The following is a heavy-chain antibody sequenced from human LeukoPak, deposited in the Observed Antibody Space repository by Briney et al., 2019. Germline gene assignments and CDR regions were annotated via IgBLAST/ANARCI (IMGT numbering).Heavy chain of an antibody. D-gene: IGHD2-2*01. J-gene: IGHJ6*04. V-gene: IGHV4-34*01. CDR2: INHSGST. CDR1: GGSFSGYY. CDR3: AREDVVVVPAAMFGPYYYYYYGMDV. Sequence: PSETLSLTCAVYGGSFSGYYWSWIRQPPGKGLEWIGEINHSGSTNYNPSLKRRVTISVDTSKNQFSLKLSSVTAADTAVYYCAREDVVVVPAAMFGPYYYYYYGMDVWGKGTAVTVSS.